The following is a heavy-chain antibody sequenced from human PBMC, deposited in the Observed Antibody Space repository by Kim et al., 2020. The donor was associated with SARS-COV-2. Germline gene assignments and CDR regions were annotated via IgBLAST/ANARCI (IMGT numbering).Heavy chain of an antibody. CDR3: ARPQTRYRMEDAFDI. D-gene: IGHD1-1*01. J-gene: IGHJ3*02. CDR1: GGSISSSSYY. V-gene: IGHV4-39*01. Sequence: SETLSLTCTVSGGSISSSSYYWGWIRQPPGKGLEWIGSIYYSGSTYYNPSLKSRVTISVDTSKNQFSLKLSSVTAADTAVYYCARPQTRYRMEDAFDIWGQGTMVTVSS. CDR2: IYYSGST.